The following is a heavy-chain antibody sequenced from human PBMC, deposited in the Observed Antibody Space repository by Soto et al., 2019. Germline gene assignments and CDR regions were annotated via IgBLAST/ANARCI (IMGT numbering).Heavy chain of an antibody. CDR3: ARDLTSVRGS. CDR2: IIPIFDAT. CDR1: GGTFSRHS. D-gene: IGHD3-10*01. J-gene: IGHJ4*02. Sequence: QVQMVQSGAEVKKPGSSARVSCKVSGGTFSRHSISWVRQAPGQGLEWMGGIIPIFDATQYAQKFQGRLTITADESTTTFHMXLSGLRPEDTAIYYCARDLTSVRGSWGQGTLVTVS. V-gene: IGHV1-69*01.